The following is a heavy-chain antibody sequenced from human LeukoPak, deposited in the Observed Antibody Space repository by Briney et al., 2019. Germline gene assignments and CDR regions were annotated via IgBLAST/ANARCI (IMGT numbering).Heavy chain of an antibody. V-gene: IGHV5-51*01. CDR1: GYSFTSYW. CDR2: IFPGDSDT. J-gene: IGHJ4*02. CDR3: ARLEYYYDSGSYFDY. Sequence: GESLKISCKGSGYSFTSYWIGWVRQMPGKGLEWMGIIFPGDSDTRYSPSFQGQVTISADKSIGTAYLQWSSLKASDTAMYYCARLEYYYDSGSYFDYWGQGTLVTVSS. D-gene: IGHD3-10*01.